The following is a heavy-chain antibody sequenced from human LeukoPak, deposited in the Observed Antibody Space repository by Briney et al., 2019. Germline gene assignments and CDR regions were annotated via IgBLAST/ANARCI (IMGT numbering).Heavy chain of an antibody. D-gene: IGHD2-2*01. V-gene: IGHV4-39*07. Sequence: SETLSLTCTVSGGSISSSSYYWGWIRQPPGKGLEWIGSIYYSGSTYYNPSLKSRVTISVDTSKNQFSLKLSSVTAADTAVYYCANIVVVLAAMRDYWGQGTLVTVSS. CDR1: GGSISSSSYY. CDR3: ANIVVVLAAMRDY. CDR2: IYYSGST. J-gene: IGHJ4*02.